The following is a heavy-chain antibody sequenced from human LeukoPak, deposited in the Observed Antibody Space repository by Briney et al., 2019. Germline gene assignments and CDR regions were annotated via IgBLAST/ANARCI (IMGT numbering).Heavy chain of an antibody. CDR1: GFTFGSYT. CDR2: ISGNSDDI. V-gene: IGHV3-21*01. Sequence: GGSLRLSCAASGFTFGSYTLNWVRQPPGGGLEWVSSISGNSDDIHYADSVKGRFTISRDNAKNSLYLQMSSLRAEDTAVYYCTSGYWGQGTLVIVSS. CDR3: TSGY. J-gene: IGHJ4*02.